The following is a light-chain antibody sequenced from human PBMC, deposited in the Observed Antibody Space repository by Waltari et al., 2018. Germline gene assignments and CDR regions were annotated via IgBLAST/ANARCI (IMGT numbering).Light chain of an antibody. Sequence: QSVLTQPPSTSGTPGQRVTIPCSGSSSNIGTNFVSWYQQLPGTAPKLLIFKDNQRPSGVPDRFSDSRSGTSASLAISGLRSEDEADYYCAAWDDSLSRLVFGGGTKLTVL. CDR2: KDN. CDR3: AAWDDSLSRLV. V-gene: IGLV1-47*01. CDR1: SSNIGTNF. J-gene: IGLJ3*02.